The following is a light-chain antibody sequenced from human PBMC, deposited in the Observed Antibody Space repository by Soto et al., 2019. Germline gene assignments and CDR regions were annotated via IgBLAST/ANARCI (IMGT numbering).Light chain of an antibody. CDR3: RSYTSSSTLVV. J-gene: IGLJ2*01. V-gene: IGLV2-14*01. CDR2: EVT. Sequence: QSALTQPASVSGSPGQSITISCTGTSSDIGGYNYVSWYQQHPDKAPRLMIYEVTNRPSGVSNRFSGSKSGNTASLTISGLQAEDEADYYCRSYTSSSTLVVFGGGTKLTVL. CDR1: SSDIGGYNY.